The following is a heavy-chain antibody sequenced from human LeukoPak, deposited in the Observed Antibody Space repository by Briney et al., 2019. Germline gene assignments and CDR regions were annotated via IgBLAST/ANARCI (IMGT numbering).Heavy chain of an antibody. J-gene: IGHJ3*02. CDR2: LSQDGSNE. Sequence: PGGSLRLSCAASGLTFNTYVMHWVRQSPGKGLEWVAGLSQDGSNEYYADSVKGRFTISRDNSKNTLYVQVNSLRVDDTAVYYCAREANAFDIWGQGTMVTVSS. CDR1: GLTFNTYV. V-gene: IGHV3-30*04. CDR3: AREANAFDI.